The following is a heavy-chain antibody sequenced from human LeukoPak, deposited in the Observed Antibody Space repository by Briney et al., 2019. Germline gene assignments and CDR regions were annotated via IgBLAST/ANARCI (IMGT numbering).Heavy chain of an antibody. CDR3: ARVRRDGYYAFDY. Sequence: GASVKVFCKASGYTFTGYYMHWVRQAPGQGLEWMGWINPNSGGTNYAQKFQGRVTMTRDTSISTAYMELSRLRSDDTAAYYCARVRRDGYYAFDYWGQGTLVTVSS. CDR1: GYTFTGYY. V-gene: IGHV1-2*02. D-gene: IGHD5-24*01. J-gene: IGHJ4*02. CDR2: INPNSGGT.